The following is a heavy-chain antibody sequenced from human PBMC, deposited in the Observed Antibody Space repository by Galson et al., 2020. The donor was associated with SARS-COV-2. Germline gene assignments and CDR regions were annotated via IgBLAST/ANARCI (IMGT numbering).Heavy chain of an antibody. Sequence: QASETLSLTCAASGFIVTKNHMTWVRQAPGKGLEWVSLVYNDGRTHYADSVKGRFTISRDTSKNTLDLEMNSLTAEDTALYYCAKGGERRSSGWFDFWGQGTLVTVSS. J-gene: IGHJ4*02. CDR2: VYNDGRT. D-gene: IGHD6-19*01. CDR3: AKGGERRSSGWFDF. CDR1: GFIVTKNH. V-gene: IGHV3-53*01.